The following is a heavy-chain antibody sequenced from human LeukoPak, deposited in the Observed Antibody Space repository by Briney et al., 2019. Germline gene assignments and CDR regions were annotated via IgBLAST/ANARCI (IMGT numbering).Heavy chain of an antibody. CDR3: AREVHAPDAFDI. CDR2: INPSGGST. Sequence: ASVKVSCKASGYTFTSYYMHWVRQAPGQGLEWMGIINPSGGSTSYAQKFQGRVTMTRDTSTSTVYMELSSLRSEDTAAYYCAREVHAPDAFDIWGQGTMVTVSS. CDR1: GYTFTSYY. V-gene: IGHV1-46*01. J-gene: IGHJ3*02.